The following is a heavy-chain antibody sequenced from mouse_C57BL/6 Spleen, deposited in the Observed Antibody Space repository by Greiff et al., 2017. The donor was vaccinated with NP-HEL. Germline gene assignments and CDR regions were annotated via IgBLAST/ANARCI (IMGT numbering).Heavy chain of an antibody. CDR1: GFSLTSYG. CDR3: ARGPNHYGSSRDY. V-gene: IGHV2-2*01. CDR2: IWSGGST. Sequence: QVQLQQSGPGLVQPSQSLSITCTVSGFSLTSYGVHWVRQSPGKGLEWLGVIWSGGSTDYKAAFISRLSISKDNSKSQVFFKMNSLQADDTAIYYCARGPNHYGSSRDYWGQGTTLTVSS. J-gene: IGHJ2*01. D-gene: IGHD1-1*01.